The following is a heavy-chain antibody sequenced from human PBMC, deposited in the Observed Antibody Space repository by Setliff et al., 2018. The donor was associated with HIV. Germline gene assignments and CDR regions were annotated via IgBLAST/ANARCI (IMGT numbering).Heavy chain of an antibody. CDR3: ARDVSWRVRTYIDY. V-gene: IGHV3-21*01. J-gene: IGHJ4*02. Sequence: PGGSLRLSCAASGFTFTDYTMNWVRQAPGKGLEWVSSISSSSYIYYADSVKGRFTISRDNAKNSLYLQMNSLTAEDTAVYYCARDVSWRVRTYIDYWGQGALVTVSS. CDR2: ISSSSYI. D-gene: IGHD3-3*01. CDR1: GFTFTDYT.